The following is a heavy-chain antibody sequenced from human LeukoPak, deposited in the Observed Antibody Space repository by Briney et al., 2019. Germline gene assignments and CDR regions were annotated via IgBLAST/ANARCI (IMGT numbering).Heavy chain of an antibody. CDR1: GGSISSSSYY. J-gene: IGHJ4*02. D-gene: IGHD3-22*01. CDR2: ISGSGGST. CDR3: AKRTMIVAYFDY. V-gene: IGHV3-23*01. Sequence: PSETLSLTCTVSGGSISSSSYYWGWIRQPPGKGLEWVSAISGSGGSTYYADSVKGRFTISRDNSKNTLYLQMNSLRAEDTAVYYCAKRTMIVAYFDYWGQGTLVTVSS.